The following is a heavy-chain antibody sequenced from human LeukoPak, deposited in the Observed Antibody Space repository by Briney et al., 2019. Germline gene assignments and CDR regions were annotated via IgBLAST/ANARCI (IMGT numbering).Heavy chain of an antibody. V-gene: IGHV4-4*07. Sequence: PSETLSLTCTVSGGSISSYYWSWVRQPAGKGLEWIGRIYTSGSTNYNPSLKSRVTMSVDTSKNQFSLKLSSVTAADTAGDYWAGDGPGGQDYNLFDPWGQGTLVTVFS. J-gene: IGHJ5*02. CDR2: IYTSGST. CDR3: AGDGPGGQDYNLFDP. CDR1: GGSISSYY. D-gene: IGHD2-8*02.